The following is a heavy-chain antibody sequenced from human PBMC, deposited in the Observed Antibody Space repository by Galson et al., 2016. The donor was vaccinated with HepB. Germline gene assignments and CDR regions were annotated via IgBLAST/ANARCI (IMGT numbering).Heavy chain of an antibody. CDR2: ISDSGDST. CDR3: AKAGDRVRDGCNDYFDY. J-gene: IGHJ4*02. Sequence: SLRLSCAASGFTFSSYAMYWVRQAPGKGLEWVSAISDSGDSTYYADSVKGRFTISRDNSKNTLYLQMNRLRAEDTAVYYCAKAGDRVRDGCNDYFDYGGQGTLVTVSS. CDR1: GFTFSSYA. D-gene: IGHD5-24*01. V-gene: IGHV3-23*01.